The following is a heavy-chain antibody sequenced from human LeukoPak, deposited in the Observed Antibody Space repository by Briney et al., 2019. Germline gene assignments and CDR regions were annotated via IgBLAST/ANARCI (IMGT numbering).Heavy chain of an antibody. Sequence: GGSLRLSCAASGFTFSDYDMHWVRQATGKGLEWVSAIGTAGDTYYTGSVKGRFTISRENAMNSLYLQMNSLRAGDTAVYYCARVAKERVGGVYYFDYWGQGTLVTVSS. CDR1: GFTFSDYD. CDR3: ARVAKERVGGVYYFDY. D-gene: IGHD1-1*01. V-gene: IGHV3-13*01. J-gene: IGHJ4*02. CDR2: IGTAGDT.